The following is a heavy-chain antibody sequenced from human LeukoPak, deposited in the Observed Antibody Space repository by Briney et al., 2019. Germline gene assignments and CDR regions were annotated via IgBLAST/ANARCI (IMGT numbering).Heavy chain of an antibody. CDR1: GFTVSSNY. Sequence: GGSLRLSCAASGFTVSSNYMGWVRQVPGKGLEWVSVLYSGRSTYYADSVKGRFTISRDDSKNTLYLQMNSLRAEDTAVYFCARGSGHGVYWYFDLWGRGTLVTVSS. V-gene: IGHV3-53*01. CDR2: LYSGRST. J-gene: IGHJ2*01. CDR3: ARGSGHGVYWYFDL. D-gene: IGHD3-10*01.